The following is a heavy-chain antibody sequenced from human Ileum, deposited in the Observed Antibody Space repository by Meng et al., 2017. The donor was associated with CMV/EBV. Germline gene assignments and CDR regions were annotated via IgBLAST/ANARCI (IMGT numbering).Heavy chain of an antibody. Sequence: GGSLRLSCAASGFIFSDYYMSWIRQAPGKGLEWVSYISHSGRNIIYSDSVKGRFTISRDNAKNSLFLQMNGLRAEDTALYYCVRRNGYLFDYWGQGTLVTVSS. CDR3: VRRNGYLFDY. V-gene: IGHV3-11*01. CDR2: ISHSGRNI. J-gene: IGHJ4*02. D-gene: IGHD5-24*01. CDR1: GFIFSDYY.